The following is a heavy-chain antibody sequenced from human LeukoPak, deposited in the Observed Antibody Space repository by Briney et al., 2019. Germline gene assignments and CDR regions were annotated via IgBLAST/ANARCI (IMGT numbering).Heavy chain of an antibody. Sequence: SETLSLTCTVSGGSISSYYWSWIRQPPGKGLEWIGYIYYSGSTNYNPSLKSRVTISVDTSKNQFSLKLNSVTAADTAVYYCARAGYSSSWYAEGFDYWGQGTLVTVSS. V-gene: IGHV4-59*12. J-gene: IGHJ4*02. CDR1: GGSISSYY. D-gene: IGHD6-13*01. CDR3: ARAGYSSSWYAEGFDY. CDR2: IYYSGST.